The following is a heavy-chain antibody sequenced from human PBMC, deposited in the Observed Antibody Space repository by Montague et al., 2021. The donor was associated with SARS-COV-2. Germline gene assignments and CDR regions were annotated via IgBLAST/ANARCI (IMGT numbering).Heavy chain of an antibody. J-gene: IGHJ5*02. CDR2: INHSGST. V-gene: IGHV4-34*01. CDR3: ARGADYDFWSGFLRYKWFDP. CDR1: GGSLSGYY. Sequence: SETLSLTCAVYGGSLSGYYWAWIRQTPAKGLEWIGEINHSGSTNYNPSLESRLTISVDTSKKQFSPKLNSMTAADTAVYYCARGADYDFWSGFLRYKWFDPRGLGTPVTVSS. D-gene: IGHD3-3*01.